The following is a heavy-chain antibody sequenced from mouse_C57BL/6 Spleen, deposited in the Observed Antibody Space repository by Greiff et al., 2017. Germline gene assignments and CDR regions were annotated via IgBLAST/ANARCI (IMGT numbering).Heavy chain of an antibody. CDR3: ARVVTAYYAMDY. J-gene: IGHJ4*01. Sequence: QVQLQQPGAELVRPGTSVKLSCKASGYTFTSYWMHWVKQRPGQGLEWIGVIDPSDSYTNYNQKFKGKATLTVDTSSSTAYMQLSSLTSEDSAVYYCARVVTAYYAMDYWGQGTSVTVSS. CDR2: IDPSDSYT. D-gene: IGHD2-2*01. CDR1: GYTFTSYW. V-gene: IGHV1-59*01.